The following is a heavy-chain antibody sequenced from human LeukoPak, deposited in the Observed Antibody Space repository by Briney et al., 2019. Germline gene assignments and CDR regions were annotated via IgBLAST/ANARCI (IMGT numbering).Heavy chain of an antibody. CDR3: AKGRSGWYENDAFDI. CDR2: ISFDGSNK. J-gene: IGHJ3*02. V-gene: IGHV3-30*18. CDR1: GFTFSSYG. D-gene: IGHD6-19*01. Sequence: GRSLRLSCAASGFTFSSYGMHWVRQAPGKGLGWVAVISFDGSNKYYADSVKGRFTISRDNSKNTLYLQMDSLRAEDTAMYYCAKGRSGWYENDAFDIWGQGTRITVSS.